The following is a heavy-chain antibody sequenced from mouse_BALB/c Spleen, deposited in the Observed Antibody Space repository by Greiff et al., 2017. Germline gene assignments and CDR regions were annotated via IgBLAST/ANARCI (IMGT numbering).Heavy chain of an antibody. CDR1: GFNIKDYY. CDR2: IDPANGNT. D-gene: IGHD2-1*01. Sequence: VQLQQSGAELVRSGASVKLSCTASGFNIKDYYMHWVKQRPEQGLEWIGRIDPANGNTKYDPKFQGKATITADTSSNTAYLQLSSLTSEDTAVYYCAREFYGNYYYAMDYWGQGTSVTVSS. CDR3: AREFYGNYYYAMDY. V-gene: IGHV14-3*02. J-gene: IGHJ4*01.